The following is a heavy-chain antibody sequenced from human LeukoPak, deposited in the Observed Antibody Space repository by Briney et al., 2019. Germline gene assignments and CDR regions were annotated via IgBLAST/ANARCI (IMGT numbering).Heavy chain of an antibody. CDR2: ISYDGTNE. CDR3: ARGPRESNYPSNYYSYYYMDV. V-gene: IGHV3-30*01. Sequence: PGGSLRLSCAASGFTFSSYAMHWVRQAPGKGLEWVAVISYDGTNEYYADSGKGRFTISRDNSRNTLYLQMNSLGAEDTAVYYCARGPRESNYPSNYYSYYYMDVWGKGTTVTVSS. J-gene: IGHJ6*03. CDR1: GFTFSSYA. D-gene: IGHD4/OR15-4a*01.